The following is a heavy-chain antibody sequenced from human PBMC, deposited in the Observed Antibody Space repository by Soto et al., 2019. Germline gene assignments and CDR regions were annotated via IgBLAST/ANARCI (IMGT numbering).Heavy chain of an antibody. Sequence: QVQLQESGPGLVKPSETLSLTCTVSGGSISSNSYCWGWIRQPPGKGLEWIGTVHYGENTYYNPSLKSRVTISADTSRNQCSLKLSSGTAADTAVYYCARSIAARSQDVFDIWGQGTMVTVSS. J-gene: IGHJ3*02. CDR3: ARSIAARSQDVFDI. CDR1: GGSISSNSYC. V-gene: IGHV4-39*01. D-gene: IGHD6-6*01. CDR2: VHYGENT.